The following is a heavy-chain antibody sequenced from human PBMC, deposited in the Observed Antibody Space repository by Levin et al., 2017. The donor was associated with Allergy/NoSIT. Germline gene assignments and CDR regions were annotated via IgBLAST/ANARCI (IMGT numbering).Heavy chain of an antibody. CDR3: ACPIAAAGTGTFDL. V-gene: IGHV4-39*02. Sequence: SSETLSLPFPFSFFSLPPLLPSFFFLLPPPFPFLEWIGSVYYSGKTYNNPSLKSRVTISVDTSENHFSLELSPVTAADTAVYYCACPIAAAGTGTFDLWGQGTKVSVSS. J-gene: IGHJ3*01. CDR2: VYYSGKT. D-gene: IGHD6-13*01. CDR1: FFSLPPLLPS.